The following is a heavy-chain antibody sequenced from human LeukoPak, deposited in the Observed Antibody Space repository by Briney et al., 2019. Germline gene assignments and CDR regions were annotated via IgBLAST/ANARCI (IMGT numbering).Heavy chain of an antibody. Sequence: GASVKVSCKASGYTFTSYDINWVRQATGQGLEWMGWMNPNSGNTGYAQKFQGRVTITRDMSTSTVYMELSSLRSEDTAVYYCARDADYDILTGQGLNWFDPWGQGTLVTVSS. CDR2: MNPNSGNT. CDR1: GYTFTSYD. J-gene: IGHJ5*02. D-gene: IGHD3-9*01. V-gene: IGHV1-8*03. CDR3: ARDADYDILTGQGLNWFDP.